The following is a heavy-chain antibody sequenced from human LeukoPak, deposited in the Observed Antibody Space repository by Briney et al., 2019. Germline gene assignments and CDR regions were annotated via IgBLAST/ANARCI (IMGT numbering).Heavy chain of an antibody. D-gene: IGHD2-2*01. CDR2: IKSKTDGGTT. V-gene: IGHV3-15*01. CDR1: GFTFSNAW. Sequence: GGSLRLSCAASGFTFSNAWMSWVRQAPGKGLEWVGRIKSKTDGGTTDYAAPVKGRFTISRDDSKNTLYLQMNSLKTEDTAVYYCTTVREVVVVPAAEDYYYYMDVWGKGTTVTVSS. CDR3: TTVREVVVVPAAEDYYYYMDV. J-gene: IGHJ6*03.